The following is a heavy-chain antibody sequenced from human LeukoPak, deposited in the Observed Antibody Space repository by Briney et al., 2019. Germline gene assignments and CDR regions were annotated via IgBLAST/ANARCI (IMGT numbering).Heavy chain of an antibody. Sequence: PGGSLRLSCAASGFTFSSYSMNWVRQAPGKGLEWVSSISSSSSYIYYADSVKGRFTISRDNSKNTLYLQMNSLRAEDTAVYYCAKVISDTAFDYWGQGTLVTVSS. J-gene: IGHJ4*02. CDR3: AKVISDTAFDY. D-gene: IGHD5-18*01. CDR1: GFTFSSYS. V-gene: IGHV3-21*01. CDR2: ISSSSSYI.